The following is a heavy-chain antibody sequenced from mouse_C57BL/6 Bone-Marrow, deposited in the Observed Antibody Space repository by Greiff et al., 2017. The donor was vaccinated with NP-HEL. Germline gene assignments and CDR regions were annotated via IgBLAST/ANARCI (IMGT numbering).Heavy chain of an antibody. D-gene: IGHD2-12*01. Sequence: SGAELVRPGASVKLSCTASGFNIKDDYMHWVKQRPEQGLEWIGWIDPENGDTEYASKFQGKATITADTSSNTAYLQLSSLTSEDTAVYYCTGLLYHAYWGQGTLVTVSA. CDR3: TGLLYHAY. CDR1: GFNIKDDY. J-gene: IGHJ3*01. CDR2: IDPENGDT. V-gene: IGHV14-4*01.